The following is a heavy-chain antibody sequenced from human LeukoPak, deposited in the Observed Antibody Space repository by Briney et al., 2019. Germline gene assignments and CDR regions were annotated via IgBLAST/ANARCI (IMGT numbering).Heavy chain of an antibody. CDR1: GFTFSSYA. CDR2: ISGSGGST. D-gene: IGHD1-1*01. V-gene: IGHV3-23*01. J-gene: IGHJ4*02. CDR3: AKDRGNWNGEFDY. Sequence: GGSLRLSCAASGFTFSSYAMTWVRQAPGKGLEWVSIISGSGGSTYYAASVKGRFTISRDNSKNTLCLQMNSLRAEDTAVYYCAKDRGNWNGEFDYWGQETLVTVSS.